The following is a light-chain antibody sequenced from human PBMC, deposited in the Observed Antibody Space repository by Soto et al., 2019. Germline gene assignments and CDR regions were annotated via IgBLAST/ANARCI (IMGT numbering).Light chain of an antibody. J-gene: IGKJ5*01. Sequence: DIVMTQSPDSLAVSLGDRATINCKSSQSVLYSSNNKNYLAWYQQKPGQPPKLLIYWASTRESGVPDRFSGSGSGTDFTLTISSLQAEDVAVYYCQQYYSTPFTFGQGTRLESK. CDR1: QSVLYSSNNKNY. CDR3: QQYYSTPFT. CDR2: WAS. V-gene: IGKV4-1*01.